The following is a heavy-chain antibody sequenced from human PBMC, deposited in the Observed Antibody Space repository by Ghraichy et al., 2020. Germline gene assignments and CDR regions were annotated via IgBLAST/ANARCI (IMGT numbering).Heavy chain of an antibody. CDR1: GGSISSGNYY. V-gene: IGHV4-30-4*01. CDR2: INYSGST. J-gene: IGHJ4*02. D-gene: IGHD1-26*01. Sequence: SETLSLTCTVSGGSISSGNYYWSWIRQPPGKGLEWIGYINYSGSTYYNPSLKSRVTISVDTSKNQFSLKLSSVTAADTAVYYCARGSGSYYGYWGQGTLVTVSS. CDR3: ARGSGSYYGY.